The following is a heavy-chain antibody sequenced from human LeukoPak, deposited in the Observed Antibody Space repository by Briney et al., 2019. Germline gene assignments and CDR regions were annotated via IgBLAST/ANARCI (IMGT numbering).Heavy chain of an antibody. CDR2: ISNDGSKK. V-gene: IGHV3-30*04. D-gene: IGHD2-21*01. CDR3: ARDLAYCGGECYSGDAFDI. Sequence: PGGSLRLSCAASGFTFSSYAMHWVRQAPGKGLEGVAVISNDGSKKQYADSVKGRFTISRDNSKNTLYLQMNSLRAEDTDGCYCARDLAYCGGECYSGDAFDIWGQGTMVTVSS. CDR1: GFTFSSYA. J-gene: IGHJ3*02.